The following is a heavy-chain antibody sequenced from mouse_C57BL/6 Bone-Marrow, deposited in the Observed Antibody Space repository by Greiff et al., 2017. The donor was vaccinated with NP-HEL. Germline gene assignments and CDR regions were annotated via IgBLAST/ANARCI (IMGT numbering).Heavy chain of an antibody. CDR3: ARRKDYSNYFWYFDV. J-gene: IGHJ1*03. V-gene: IGHV1-39*01. D-gene: IGHD2-5*01. CDR2: INPNYGTT. CDR1: GYSFTDYN. Sequence: EVQLVESGPELVKPGASVKISCKASGYSFTDYNMNWVKQSNGKSLEWIGVINPNYGTTSYNQKFKGKATLTVDQSSSTAYMQLNSLTSEDSAVYYCARRKDYSNYFWYFDVWGTGTTVTVSS.